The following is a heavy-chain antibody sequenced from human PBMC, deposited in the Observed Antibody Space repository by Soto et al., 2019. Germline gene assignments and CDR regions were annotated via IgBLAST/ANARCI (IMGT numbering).Heavy chain of an antibody. J-gene: IGHJ6*02. V-gene: IGHV1-69*01. Sequence: QVQLVQSGAEVKKPGSSVKVSCKASGGTFSSYAISRVRQAPGQGLEWMGGIIPISETTNYAQKFQGRVTITADESKSTAYMELSILRSEDTAVYYCARSQGSSTSLEIYYYYYYGMDVWGQGTTVTVSS. CDR2: IIPISETT. CDR3: ARSQGSSTSLEIYYYYYYGMDV. D-gene: IGHD2-2*01. CDR1: GGTFSSYA.